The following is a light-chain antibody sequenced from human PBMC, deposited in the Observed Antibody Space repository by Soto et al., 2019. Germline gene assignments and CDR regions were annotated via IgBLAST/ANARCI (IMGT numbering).Light chain of an antibody. V-gene: IGLV2-8*01. CDR1: SSDVGRYNY. CDR3: SSYAGNSRYV. CDR2: EVS. J-gene: IGLJ1*01. Sequence: QSALTLPPAAAGSPGQSVTISCTGTSSDVGRYNYISWYQQRPGKAPKLIIYEVSKRPSGVPDRLSGFKYGNTASLTVSGLQAEDEADYYCSSYAGNSRYVFGTGNKVTVL.